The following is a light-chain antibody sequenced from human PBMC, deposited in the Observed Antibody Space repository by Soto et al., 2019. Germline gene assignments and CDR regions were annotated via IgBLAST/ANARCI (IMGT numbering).Light chain of an antibody. J-gene: IGKJ1*01. V-gene: IGKV3-20*01. CDR1: QSVSSSY. CDR3: QPYGRAST. CDR2: GAS. Sequence: EIVLTQSPGTLSLSPGERATLSCRASQSVSSSYLAWYQQKPGQAPRLLIYGASSRATGIPDRFSGSGSGTDFTLTIIRLEPEDFAVYYCQPYGRASTFGQGTKVEIK.